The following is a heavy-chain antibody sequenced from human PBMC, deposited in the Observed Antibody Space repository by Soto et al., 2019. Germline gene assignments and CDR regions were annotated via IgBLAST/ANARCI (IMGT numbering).Heavy chain of an antibody. V-gene: IGHV3-74*03. Sequence: EVQLVESGGGLVQPGESLRLSCAASGLTFRSYWMHWVRQAPGKGLVWVSRINTDGSVAMYVDSVKGRFTIARDNAKNTLYLHLNSLRAEDTAVYYCVRDMQLWRPDSRGQGTLVTVSS. J-gene: IGHJ4*02. CDR3: VRDMQLWRPDS. CDR2: INTDGSVA. CDR1: GLTFRSYW. D-gene: IGHD2-21*01.